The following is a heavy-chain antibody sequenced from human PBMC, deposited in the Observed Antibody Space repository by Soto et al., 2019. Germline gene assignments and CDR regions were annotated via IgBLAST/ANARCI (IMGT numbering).Heavy chain of an antibody. D-gene: IGHD2-2*01. CDR1: GYSFTSYW. V-gene: IGHV5-10-1*01. CDR3: AIQACSSTSCYPSYYDGMDV. Sequence: GESLKISCKGSGYSFTSYWISWVRQMPGKGLEWMGRIDPSDSYTNYSPSFQGHVTISADKSISTAYLQWSSLKASDTAMYYCAIQACSSTSCYPSYYDGMDVWGQGTTVTVSS. CDR2: IDPSDSYT. J-gene: IGHJ6*02.